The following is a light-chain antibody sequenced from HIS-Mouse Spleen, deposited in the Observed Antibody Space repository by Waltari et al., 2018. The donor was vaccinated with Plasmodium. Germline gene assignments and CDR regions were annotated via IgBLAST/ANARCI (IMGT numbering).Light chain of an antibody. V-gene: IGKV3-20*01. J-gene: IGKJ1*01. CDR3: QQYGSSGT. CDR2: GAS. CDR1: QSVSSSY. Sequence: EIVLTQSPGTLSLSPGERATLSCRASQSVSSSYLAWYQQKPGQAPRLLIYGASSRATGIPDRFSGSGSGTDFTITISRLEPEDCAVYYCQQYGSSGTFGQGTKVEIK.